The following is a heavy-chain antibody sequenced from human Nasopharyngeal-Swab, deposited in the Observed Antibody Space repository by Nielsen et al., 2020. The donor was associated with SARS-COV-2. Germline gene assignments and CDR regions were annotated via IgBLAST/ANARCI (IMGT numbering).Heavy chain of an antibody. D-gene: IGHD4-17*01. Sequence: RQAPGKGLEWIGYIYYGGSTNYNPSLKSRVTISVDTSKNQFSLKLSSVTAADTAVYYCAREVDDYGDYPGSLVFDYWGQGTLVTVSS. CDR3: AREVDDYGDYPGSLVFDY. V-gene: IGHV4-59*01. J-gene: IGHJ4*02. CDR2: IYYGGST.